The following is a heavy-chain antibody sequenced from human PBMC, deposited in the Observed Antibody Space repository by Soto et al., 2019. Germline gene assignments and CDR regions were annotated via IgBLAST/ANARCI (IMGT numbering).Heavy chain of an antibody. CDR3: AREGRYTAIVSGFDY. J-gene: IGHJ4*02. D-gene: IGHD5-18*01. CDR2: IWYDGSKK. CDR1: GFTFSEDA. V-gene: IGHV3-33*01. Sequence: QVDLVESGGGVVQPGKSLRLSCATSGFTFSEDAMHWVRQAPGKGLEWVAVIWYDGSKKHYADSVKGRFTISRDNSKNTLFLQMNSLTAEDTAVYWCAREGRYTAIVSGFDYWGQGTLVTVSS.